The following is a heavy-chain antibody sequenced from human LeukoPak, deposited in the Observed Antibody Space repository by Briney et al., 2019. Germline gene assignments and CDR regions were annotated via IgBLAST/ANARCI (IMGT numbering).Heavy chain of an antibody. CDR3: ARDPYSGNYGAYYYYYMDV. J-gene: IGHJ6*03. CDR2: ISWNSGSI. Sequence: GGSLRLSCAASGFTFDDYAMHWVRQAPGKGLGWVSGISWNSGSIGYADSVKGRFTISRDNAKNSLYLQMNSLRAEDTAVYYCARDPYSGNYGAYYYYYMDVWGKGTTVTVSS. V-gene: IGHV3-9*01. CDR1: GFTFDDYA. D-gene: IGHD1-26*01.